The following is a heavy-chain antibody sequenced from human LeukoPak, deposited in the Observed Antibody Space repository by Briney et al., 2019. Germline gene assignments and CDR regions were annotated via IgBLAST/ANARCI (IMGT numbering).Heavy chain of an antibody. V-gene: IGHV1-18*01. CDR1: GYTFTNYG. CDR2: ITGDNANT. Sequence: ASVKVSCKASGYTFTNYGISWVRQAPGQGLEWMGWITGDNANTNYARKVQGRVTMTTDTSTSTAYMELRSLRSDDTAIYYCARHLRVGATVLSSFNFWGQGTPVTVSS. CDR3: ARHLRVGATVLSSFNF. J-gene: IGHJ4*02. D-gene: IGHD1-26*01.